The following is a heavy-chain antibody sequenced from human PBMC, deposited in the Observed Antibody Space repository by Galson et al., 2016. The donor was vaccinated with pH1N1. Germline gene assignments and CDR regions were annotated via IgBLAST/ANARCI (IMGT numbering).Heavy chain of an antibody. CDR2: TYYRSKWYN. J-gene: IGHJ4*02. Sequence: CAISGDSVSSNSAAWNWIRQSPSRGLEWLGRTYYRSKWYNDYAVSVKSRITINPDTSKNQFSLPLNSVTPEDTAVYYCARDGIAAAGIRRDQYYFDYWGQGTLVTVSS. D-gene: IGHD6-13*01. V-gene: IGHV6-1*01. CDR1: GDSVSSNSAA. CDR3: ARDGIAAAGIRRDQYYFDY.